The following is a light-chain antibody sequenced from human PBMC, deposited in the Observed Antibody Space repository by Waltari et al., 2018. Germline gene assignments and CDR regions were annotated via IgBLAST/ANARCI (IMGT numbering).Light chain of an antibody. Sequence: EIVLTQSQAPLSLSPGERATLSCRASQSVRGTLAWYQQKPGQPPRLLIYAASIRATGIPDRFSGSGSGTDFTLTISRLEPEDFAVYYCQHYVRLPVTFGQGTKVEIK. CDR1: QSVRGT. V-gene: IGKV3-20*01. J-gene: IGKJ1*01. CDR3: QHYVRLPVT. CDR2: AAS.